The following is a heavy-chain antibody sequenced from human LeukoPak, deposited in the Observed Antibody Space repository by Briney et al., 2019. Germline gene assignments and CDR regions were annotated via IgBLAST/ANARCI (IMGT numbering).Heavy chain of an antibody. CDR2: IRYDGSNK. CDR1: GFTFSSYG. Sequence: PGGSLRLSCAASGFTFSSYGMHWVRQAPGKGLEWVAFIRYDGSNKYYADSVKGRFTISRDNSKNTLYLQMNTLRSEGTAMYYCAKDRSGSQGHFDYWGQGTLVTVSS. V-gene: IGHV3-30*02. J-gene: IGHJ4*02. CDR3: AKDRSGSQGHFDY. D-gene: IGHD1-26*01.